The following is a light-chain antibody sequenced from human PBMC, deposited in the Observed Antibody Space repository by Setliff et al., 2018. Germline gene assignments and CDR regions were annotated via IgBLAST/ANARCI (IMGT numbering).Light chain of an antibody. J-gene: IGLJ1*01. CDR3: QSYDSSLSGYV. V-gene: IGLV1-40*01. CDR1: GSNIGAGYD. Sequence: QSALAQPRSVSGSPGQSVTISCTGSGSNIGAGYDVHWYQQLPGTAPKLLIYGNSNRPSGVPDRFSGSKSGTSASLAITGLQAEDEADYYCQSYDSSLSGYVFGTGTKV. CDR2: GNS.